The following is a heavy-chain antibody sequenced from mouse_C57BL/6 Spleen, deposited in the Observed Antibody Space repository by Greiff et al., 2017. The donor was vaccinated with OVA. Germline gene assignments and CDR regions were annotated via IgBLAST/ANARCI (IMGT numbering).Heavy chain of an antibody. J-gene: IGHJ2*01. CDR2: INPNNGGT. CDR1: GYTFSDYN. Sequence: EVQLPQSGPELVKPGASVTMSCKASGYTFSDYNMLLVKQSHGKSLVWIGYINPNNGGTSYNQKFKGKATLTVNKSTSTAYMELRNLTSKNSAVYYCARKYIDYWDQGTTLAVSS. V-gene: IGHV1-22*01. CDR3: ARKYIDY.